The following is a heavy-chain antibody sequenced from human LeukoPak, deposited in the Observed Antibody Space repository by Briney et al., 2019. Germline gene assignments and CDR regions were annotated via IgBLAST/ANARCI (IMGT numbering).Heavy chain of an antibody. CDR2: ISYDGSNK. V-gene: IGHV3-30-3*01. J-gene: IGHJ4*02. CDR1: GFTFSSYA. CDR3: ARGDYYDSSGYKDY. Sequence: PGGSLRLSCAASGFTFSSYAMHWVRQAPGKGLEWVAVISYDGSNKYYADSVKGRFTISRDSSKNTLYLQMNSLRAEDTAVYYCARGDYYDSSGYKDYWGQGTLVTVSS. D-gene: IGHD3-22*01.